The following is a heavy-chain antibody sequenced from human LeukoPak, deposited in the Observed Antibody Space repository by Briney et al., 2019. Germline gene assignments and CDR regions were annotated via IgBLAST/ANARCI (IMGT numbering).Heavy chain of an antibody. CDR2: AHYSGST. Sequence: PSETLSLTCTVSGGFISSYYWSWIRQPPGKRLEWIGYAHYSGSTNYNPSLKSRVTISLDTSKNQFSLKLSSVTAADTAVYYCARLVGSSGYPVQFDYWGQGTLVTVSS. D-gene: IGHD3-22*01. CDR1: GGFISSYY. CDR3: ARLVGSSGYPVQFDY. V-gene: IGHV4-59*08. J-gene: IGHJ4*02.